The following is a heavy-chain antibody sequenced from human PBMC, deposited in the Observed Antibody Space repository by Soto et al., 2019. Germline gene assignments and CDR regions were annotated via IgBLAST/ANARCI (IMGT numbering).Heavy chain of an antibody. Sequence: SCAASGFTFSSYWMSWVRQAPGKGLEWVANIKQDGSEKYYVDSVKGRFTISRDNAKNSLYLQMNSLRAEDTAVYYCAREEIQYSSGWYVGDAFDIWGQGTMVTVSS. CDR3: AREEIQYSSGWYVGDAFDI. CDR2: IKQDGSEK. V-gene: IGHV3-7*01. J-gene: IGHJ3*02. D-gene: IGHD6-19*01. CDR1: GFTFSSYW.